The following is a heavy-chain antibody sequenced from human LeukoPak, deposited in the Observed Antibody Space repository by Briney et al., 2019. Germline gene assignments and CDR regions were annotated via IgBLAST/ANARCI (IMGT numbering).Heavy chain of an antibody. CDR3: ARWGFYDSRGYLAD. J-gene: IGHJ4*02. CDR1: GSSISTGYY. D-gene: IGHD3-22*01. V-gene: IGHV4-38-2*01. CDR2: IYHGGST. Sequence: SETLSLTCAVSGSSISTGYYAGWLRQPPGKGVVWSASIYHGGSTYYNPSLKSRVTMSVDTSKNQFSLKLSSVTAADTDVYYCARWGFYDSRGYLADWGQGTLVTVSS.